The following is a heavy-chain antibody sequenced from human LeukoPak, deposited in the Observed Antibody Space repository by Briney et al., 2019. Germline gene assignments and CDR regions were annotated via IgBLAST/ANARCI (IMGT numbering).Heavy chain of an antibody. Sequence: GGSLRLSCAASGFTFSSYAMSWVRQAPGKGLEWVSTLSGSGGNTYYADSVKGRVTISRDNSKNTLYLQMNSLRAEDTAVYHCAKGPYYYDSADYFDYWGQGTLDTVSS. D-gene: IGHD3-22*01. CDR1: GFTFSSYA. J-gene: IGHJ4*02. CDR2: LSGSGGNT. V-gene: IGHV3-23*01. CDR3: AKGPYYYDSADYFDY.